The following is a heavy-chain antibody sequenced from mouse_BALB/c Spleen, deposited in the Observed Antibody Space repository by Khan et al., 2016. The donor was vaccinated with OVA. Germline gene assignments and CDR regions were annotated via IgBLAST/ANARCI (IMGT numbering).Heavy chain of an antibody. D-gene: IGHD1-1*01. CDR2: ISGDSNTI. CDR1: GFTFSSYG. J-gene: IGHJ2*01. V-gene: IGHV5-17*02. CDR3: ATSYFYGYYFYY. Sequence: EVKLLESGGGLVQPGGSRKLSCAASGFTFSSYGMHWVRQAPERGLEWVAYISGDSNTIYYADTVKGRFTISRDNPRNTLFLQMTSLMSEDTAMYYCATSYFYGYYFYYWGPGTTLTVSS.